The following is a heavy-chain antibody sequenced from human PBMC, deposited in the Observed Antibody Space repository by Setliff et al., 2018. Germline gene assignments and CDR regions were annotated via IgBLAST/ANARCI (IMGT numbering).Heavy chain of an antibody. CDR1: GYTFTSYD. Sequence: GASVKVSCKASGYTFTSYDINWVRQATGQGLEWMGWMNPNSGNTGYAQKFQGRVTMTRSTSISTAYMELSSLRSEDTAVYYCARVPRLEWLLPTFDSWGQGTLVTVSS. V-gene: IGHV1-8*02. CDR3: ARVPRLEWLLPTFDS. CDR2: MNPNSGNT. D-gene: IGHD3-3*01. J-gene: IGHJ4*02.